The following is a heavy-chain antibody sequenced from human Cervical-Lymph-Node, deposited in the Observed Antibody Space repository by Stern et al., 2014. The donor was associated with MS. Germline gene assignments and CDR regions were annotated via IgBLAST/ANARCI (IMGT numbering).Heavy chain of an antibody. J-gene: IGHJ6*02. Sequence: VQLVQSGAEVKKPGASVKVSCKTSGYIFTGYYIHWVRQAPGQGLEWMAWINPNTGGTKYAKEFQGRVTMSRDTSISTAYVDLSSLTSDDTAVYYCARDQRGITIFGVVTDYYYLGMDVWGQGTTVTVSS. CDR3: ARDQRGITIFGVVTDYYYLGMDV. CDR1: GYIFTGYY. CDR2: INPNTGGT. D-gene: IGHD3-3*01. V-gene: IGHV1-2*02.